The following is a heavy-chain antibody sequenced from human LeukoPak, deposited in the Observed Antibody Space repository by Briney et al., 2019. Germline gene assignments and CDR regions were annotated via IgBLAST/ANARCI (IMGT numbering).Heavy chain of an antibody. D-gene: IGHD3-16*01. CDR1: GGSISSSSYY. CDR3: AREITSGDYSDY. J-gene: IGHJ4*02. V-gene: IGHV4-39*02. Sequence: SETLSLTCTVSGGSISSSSYYWGWIRQPPGKGLEWIGSIYYSGSTYYSPSLKSRVTISVDTSKNQFSLKLSSVTAADTAVYYCAREITSGDYSDYWGQGTLVTVSS. CDR2: IYYSGST.